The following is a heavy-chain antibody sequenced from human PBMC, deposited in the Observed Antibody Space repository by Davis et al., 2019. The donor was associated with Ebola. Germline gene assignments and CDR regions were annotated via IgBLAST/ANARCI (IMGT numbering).Heavy chain of an antibody. CDR1: GFTFDDYG. D-gene: IGHD2-15*01. CDR2: NNWNGGST. V-gene: IGHV3-20*04. CDR3: ARGQVVLDY. Sequence: GESPMISCVASGFTFDDYGMSWVRQAPGKGLEWGSGNNWNGGSTGYADSVKGRFTISRDNAKNSLYLQMNSLRAEDTALYYCARGQVVLDYWGQGTLVTVSS. J-gene: IGHJ4*02.